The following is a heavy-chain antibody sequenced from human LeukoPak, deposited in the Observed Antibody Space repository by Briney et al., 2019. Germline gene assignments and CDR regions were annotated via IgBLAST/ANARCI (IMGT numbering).Heavy chain of an antibody. J-gene: IGHJ4*02. V-gene: IGHV4-59*01. D-gene: IGHD3-10*01. CDR3: ARVFRDPYGSGSYPFDY. CDR1: GGSISSYY. CDR2: IYYSGST. Sequence: KPSETLSLTCTVSGGSISSYYWSWIRQPPGKGLEWIGYIYYSGSTNYNPSLKSRVTISVDTSKNQFSLKLSSVTAADTAVYYCARVFRDPYGSGSYPFDYWGQGTLVTVSS.